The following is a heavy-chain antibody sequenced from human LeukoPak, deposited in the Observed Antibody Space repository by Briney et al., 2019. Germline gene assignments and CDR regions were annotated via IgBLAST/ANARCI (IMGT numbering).Heavy chain of an antibody. CDR1: GGSVGSADYY. CDR3: ARHVPLPSTLGFDY. CDR2: IYYSGNT. D-gene: IGHD2/OR15-2a*01. V-gene: IGHV4-30-4*01. J-gene: IGHJ4*02. Sequence: SETLSLTCTVSGGSVGSADYYWSWMRQPPGRGLEWIGYIYYSGNTYYNPSLKSRITISVDTSKNQFSLNLSSVTAADTAVYFCARHVPLPSTLGFDYWGPGTLVTVSS.